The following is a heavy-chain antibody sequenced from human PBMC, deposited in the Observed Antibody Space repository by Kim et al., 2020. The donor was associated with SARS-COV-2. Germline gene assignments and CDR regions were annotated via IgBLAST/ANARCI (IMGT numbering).Heavy chain of an antibody. CDR3: ARGAWVGAVAP. CDR2: T. Sequence: TNYAQKLQGRVTMTTDTSTSTAYMELRSLRSDDTAVYYCARGAWVGAVAPWGQGTLVTVSS. V-gene: IGHV1-18*01. J-gene: IGHJ4*02. D-gene: IGHD6-19*01.